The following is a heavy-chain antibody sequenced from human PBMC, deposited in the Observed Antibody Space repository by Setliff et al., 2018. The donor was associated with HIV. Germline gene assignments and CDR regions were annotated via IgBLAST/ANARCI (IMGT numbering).Heavy chain of an antibody. V-gene: IGHV1-46*01. CDR2: INPTGGST. CDR3: ASEGAWQRNALDI. D-gene: IGHD5-12*01. Sequence: ASVKVSCKPSRYSFTNHYMHWVRQAPGQGLEWMGVINPTGGSTRNTQKFQGRVAMTRDTSTGTVYMELSRLRSEDTAVYYCASEGAWQRNALDILGQGTMVTVSS. CDR1: RYSFTNHY. J-gene: IGHJ3*02.